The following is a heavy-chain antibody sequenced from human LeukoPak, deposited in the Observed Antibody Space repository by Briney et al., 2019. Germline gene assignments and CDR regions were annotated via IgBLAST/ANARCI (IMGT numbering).Heavy chain of an antibody. Sequence: SETLSLTCTVSGYSISSGYYWGWIRQPPGKGLEWIGSIYHSGSTYYNPSLKSRVTISVDTSKNQFSLKLSSVTAADTAVYYWARDLLSIAVAGTSWFDPWGQGTLVTVSS. CDR2: IYHSGST. D-gene: IGHD6-19*01. CDR3: ARDLLSIAVAGTSWFDP. V-gene: IGHV4-38-2*02. CDR1: GYSISSGYY. J-gene: IGHJ5*02.